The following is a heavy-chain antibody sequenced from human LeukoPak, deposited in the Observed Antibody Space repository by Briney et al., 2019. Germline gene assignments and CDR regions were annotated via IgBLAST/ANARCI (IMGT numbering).Heavy chain of an antibody. CDR2: ISSNGGST. D-gene: IGHD6-13*01. J-gene: IGHJ6*02. CDR3: ARVGYTSYYYCGMDV. V-gene: IGHV3-64*01. CDR1: GFTFSSYA. Sequence: GGALRLSCAASGFTFSSYAMHWVRQAPGKGLEYVSAISSNGGSTYYANSAKGRFSISRDNSKNTLYLQMGSLRAEDMAVYYCARVGYTSYYYCGMDVWGQGTTVTVSS.